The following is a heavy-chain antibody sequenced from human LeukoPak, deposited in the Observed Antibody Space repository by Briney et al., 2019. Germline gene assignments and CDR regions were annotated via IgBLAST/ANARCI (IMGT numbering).Heavy chain of an antibody. Sequence: ASVKVSCKASGGTFSSYDISWVRQAPGQGLEWMGGIMPMFGKTNYAQKFQGRVTTTADKATSTAYMELRSLRSDDTAVYYCARDNSKQWIWLNWGQGTLVTVSS. CDR1: GGTFSSYD. V-gene: IGHV1-69*06. CDR3: ARDNSKQWIWLN. CDR2: IMPMFGKT. J-gene: IGHJ4*02. D-gene: IGHD2/OR15-2a*01.